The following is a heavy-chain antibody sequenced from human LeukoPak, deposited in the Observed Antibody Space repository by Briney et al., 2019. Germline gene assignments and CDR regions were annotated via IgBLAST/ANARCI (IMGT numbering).Heavy chain of an antibody. CDR3: AKEGGLIAAAGRRVFDY. CDR1: GFTFSSYA. V-gene: IGHV3-23*01. CDR2: ISGSGGST. D-gene: IGHD6-13*01. J-gene: IGHJ4*02. Sequence: GGSLRLSCVAPGFTFSSYAMSWVRQAPGKGLEWVSAISGSGGSTYYADSVKGRFTISRDNSKNTLYLQMNSLRAEDTAVYYCAKEGGLIAAAGRRVFDYWGQGTLVTVSS.